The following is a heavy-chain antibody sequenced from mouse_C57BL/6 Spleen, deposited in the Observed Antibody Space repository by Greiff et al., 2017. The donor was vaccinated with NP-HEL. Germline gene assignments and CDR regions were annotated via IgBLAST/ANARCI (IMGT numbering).Heavy chain of an antibody. Sequence: VHVKQSGAELVRPGASVKLSCTASGFNIKDDYMHWVKQRPEQGLEWIGWIDPENGDTEYASKFQGKATITADTSSNTAYLQLSSLTSEDTAVYYCTTSRDWYFDVWGTGTTVTVSS. CDR2: IDPENGDT. CDR3: TTSRDWYFDV. J-gene: IGHJ1*03. CDR1: GFNIKDDY. V-gene: IGHV14-4*01.